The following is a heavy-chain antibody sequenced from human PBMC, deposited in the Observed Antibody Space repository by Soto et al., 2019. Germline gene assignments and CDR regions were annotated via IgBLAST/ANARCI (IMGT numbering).Heavy chain of an antibody. D-gene: IGHD2-2*01. CDR3: ARVVGYCISTSCYRPEVRFDP. V-gene: IGHV4-30-2*01. CDR1: GGSISSGGYS. CDR2: IYHSGST. Sequence: QLQLQESGSGLVKPSQTLSLTCAVSGGSISSGGYSWSWIRQPPGKGLEWIGYIYHSGSTYYNPSLKSRVTISVDRSKNQFSLKLSSVTAADTAVYYCARVVGYCISTSCYRPEVRFDPWGQGTLVTVSS. J-gene: IGHJ5*02.